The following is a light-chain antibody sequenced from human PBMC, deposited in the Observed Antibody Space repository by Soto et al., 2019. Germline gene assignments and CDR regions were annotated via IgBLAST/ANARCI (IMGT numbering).Light chain of an antibody. CDR1: QDIRSY. Sequence: DIQMTQSPSSLSASVGDRVTITCRAGQDIRSYLNWYQQKPGKAPQLLIYATSFLQIGVPSRFSASGSGTDFSLVITDLQIEDSATYYCQQGYTSRWTSGQGTKVDIK. CDR3: QQGYTSRWT. V-gene: IGKV1-39*01. CDR2: ATS. J-gene: IGKJ1*01.